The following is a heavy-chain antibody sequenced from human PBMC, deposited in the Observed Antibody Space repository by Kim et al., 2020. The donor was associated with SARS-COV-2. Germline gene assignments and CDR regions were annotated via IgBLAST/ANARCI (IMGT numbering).Heavy chain of an antibody. CDR2: ISGSGGST. Sequence: GGSLRLSCAASGFTFSSYAMGWVRQAPGKGLEWVSAISGSGGSTYYADSVKGRFTIARDHSTNTLYLQMNSLRAEDTAVYYCAKLLWFGEFSTAAFDIWGQGTMVSVSS. D-gene: IGHD3-10*01. CDR3: AKLLWFGEFSTAAFDI. V-gene: IGHV3-23*01. J-gene: IGHJ3*02. CDR1: GFTFSSYA.